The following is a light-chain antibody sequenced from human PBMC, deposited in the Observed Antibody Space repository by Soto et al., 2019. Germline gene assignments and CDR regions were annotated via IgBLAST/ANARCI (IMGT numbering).Light chain of an antibody. CDR2: SAS. Sequence: EIVLTQSPGTLSLSPGERATLSCRASQSVSHNYLAWYQQKPGQAPRLLIYSASSRTGGNPDRFSGSATGTDFTLTISGLEPEDFAVYYCQQYGSSPGTFGQGTKVGIK. V-gene: IGKV3-20*01. CDR1: QSVSHNY. CDR3: QQYGSSPGT. J-gene: IGKJ1*01.